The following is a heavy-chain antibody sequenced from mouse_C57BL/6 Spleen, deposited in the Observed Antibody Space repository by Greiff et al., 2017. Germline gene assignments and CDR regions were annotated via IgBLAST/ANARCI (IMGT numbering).Heavy chain of an antibody. CDR3: ARGSYDFYWYFDV. CDR1: GYTFTSYW. V-gene: IGHV1-53*01. D-gene: IGHD2-4*01. CDR2: INPSNGGT. Sequence: QVQLQQPGTELVKPGASVKLSCKASGYTFTSYWMHWVKQRPGQGLEWIGNINPSNGGTNYNEKFKSKATLTVDKSSSTAYMQLSSLTSEDSAVYCCARGSYDFYWYFDVWGTGTTVTVSS. J-gene: IGHJ1*03.